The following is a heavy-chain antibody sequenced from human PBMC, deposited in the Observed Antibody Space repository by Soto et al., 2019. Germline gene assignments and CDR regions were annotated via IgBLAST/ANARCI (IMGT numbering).Heavy chain of an antibody. CDR3: AGSIVVAGIFN. CDR2: IANRGST. D-gene: IGHD6-19*01. Sequence: WTWIRQPPGTGLEGIGSIANRGSTNYSPSLRSRVTISLDTSKKQFSLKVTSVTAADTAIYFCAGSIVVAGIFNWGQGTLVTVSS. V-gene: IGHV4-59*01. J-gene: IGHJ4*02.